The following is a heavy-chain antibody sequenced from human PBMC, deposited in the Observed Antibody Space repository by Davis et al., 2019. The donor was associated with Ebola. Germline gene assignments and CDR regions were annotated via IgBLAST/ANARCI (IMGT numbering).Heavy chain of an antibody. J-gene: IGHJ4*02. V-gene: IGHV1-69*13. CDR1: GGTFSNYA. Sequence: SVKVSCNASGGTFSNYAISWVRQAPGQGLEWMGDINPIFGAVNYAQKFQGRVTITADESTSTAYLELSSLRFEDTAMYYCARDGHTSGFDFWGQGTLVSVSS. CDR2: INPIFGAV. CDR3: ARDGHTSGFDF. D-gene: IGHD3/OR15-3a*01.